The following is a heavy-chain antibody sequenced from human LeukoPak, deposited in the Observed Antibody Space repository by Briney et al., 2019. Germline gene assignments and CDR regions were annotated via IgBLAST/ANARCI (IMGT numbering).Heavy chain of an antibody. Sequence: ASVKVSCKASGYTSLNYYMHWVRQAPGQGLEWMGIINPNGGSTKYAQKFQGRVTMTSDTSTTTVYLELSSLRSDDTAVFYCARTVYGAGSYYISWGQGTLVTVSS. CDR3: ARTVYGAGSYYIS. D-gene: IGHD3-10*01. CDR2: INPNGGST. J-gene: IGHJ4*02. CDR1: GYTSLNYY. V-gene: IGHV1-46*01.